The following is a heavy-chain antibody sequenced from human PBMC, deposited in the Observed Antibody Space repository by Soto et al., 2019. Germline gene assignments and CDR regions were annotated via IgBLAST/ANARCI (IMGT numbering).Heavy chain of an antibody. CDR3: AGMTYTSGLRFDP. CDR1: GDSYSISTYS. CDR2: IYQSGVT. V-gene: IGHV4-30-2*01. D-gene: IGHD6-19*01. Sequence: SETLSLTCNMSGDSYSISTYSWSWIRQPPGKALQWIGFIYQSGVTSYNPSLASRVSISLDRSNNQCSLKLKSVTAADTAVYFCAGMTYTSGLRFDPWGPGTLVTVSS. J-gene: IGHJ5*02.